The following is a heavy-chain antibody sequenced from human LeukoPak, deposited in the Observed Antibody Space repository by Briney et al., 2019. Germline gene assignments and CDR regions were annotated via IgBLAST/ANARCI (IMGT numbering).Heavy chain of an antibody. CDR2: ISGSGGST. Sequence: PGGSLRLSCTASGFTFSSYGMSWVRQAPGKGLDWVSAISGSGGSTYYADSVKGRFTISRDNSKNTLYLQMNSLRAEDTAVYSCARGDYGDYWNYYYMDVWGKGTTVTVSS. D-gene: IGHD4-17*01. V-gene: IGHV3-23*01. J-gene: IGHJ6*03. CDR1: GFTFSSYG. CDR3: ARGDYGDYWNYYYMDV.